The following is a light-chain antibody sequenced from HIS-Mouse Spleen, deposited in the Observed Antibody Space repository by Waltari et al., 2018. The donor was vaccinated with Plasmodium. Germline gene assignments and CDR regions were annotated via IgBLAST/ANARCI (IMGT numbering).Light chain of an antibody. CDR3: GTWDSSLSAGVV. CDR2: DMN. Sequence: QSVLTQPPSVSAAPGQKVTISCSGSSSNIGNNYVSWYQQLPGTAPKLLIYDMNMRPSGIPDRSSGSKSGTSATLGITGLQTGDEADYYCGTWDSSLSAGVVFGGGTKLTVL. CDR1: SSNIGNNY. V-gene: IGLV1-51*01. J-gene: IGLJ2*01.